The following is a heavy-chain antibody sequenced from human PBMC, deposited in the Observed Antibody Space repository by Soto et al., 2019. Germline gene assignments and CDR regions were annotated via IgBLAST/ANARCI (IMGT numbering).Heavy chain of an antibody. D-gene: IGHD1-1*01. Sequence: PGGSLRLSCAASGVTVSSYAMSWVRQAPGKGLEWVSAISGGGGSTYYADSVKGRFTISRDNSQNTLFLQMNNLRAEDTAVYYCAKTSETGNPSPYYYYYYGMNVWGQGTTVTVSS. CDR2: ISGGGGST. J-gene: IGHJ6*02. CDR3: AKTSETGNPSPYYYYYYGMNV. V-gene: IGHV3-23*01. CDR1: GVTVSSYA.